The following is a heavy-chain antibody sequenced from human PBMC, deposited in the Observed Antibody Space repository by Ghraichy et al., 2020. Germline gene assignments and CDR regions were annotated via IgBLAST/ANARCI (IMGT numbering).Heavy chain of an antibody. J-gene: IGHJ3*02. Sequence: GGSLRLSCAASGFTFSSYAMSWVRQAPGKGLEWVSAISGSGGSTYYADSVKGRFTISRDNSKNTLYLQMNSLRAEDTAVYYCAKDLSSSWYAERAFDIWGQGTMVTVSS. D-gene: IGHD6-13*01. CDR2: ISGSGGST. V-gene: IGHV3-23*01. CDR1: GFTFSSYA. CDR3: AKDLSSSWYAERAFDI.